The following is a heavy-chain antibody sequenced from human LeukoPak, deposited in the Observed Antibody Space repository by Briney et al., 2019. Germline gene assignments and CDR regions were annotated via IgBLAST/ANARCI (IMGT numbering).Heavy chain of an antibody. CDR3: AGEGSCSSTSCYSLDY. J-gene: IGHJ4*02. D-gene: IGHD2-2*01. CDR1: GFTFSSYG. Sequence: GGSLRLSCAASGFTFSSYGMHWVRQAPGKGLEWVAVIWYEGSNKYYADSVKGRFTISRDNSKNTLYLQMNSLRAEDTAVYYCAGEGSCSSTSCYSLDYWGQGTLVTVSS. CDR2: IWYEGSNK. V-gene: IGHV3-33*01.